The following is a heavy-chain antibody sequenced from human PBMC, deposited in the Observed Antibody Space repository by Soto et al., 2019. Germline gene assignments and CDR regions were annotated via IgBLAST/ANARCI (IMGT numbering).Heavy chain of an antibody. J-gene: IGHJ4*02. V-gene: IGHV4-39*01. CDR3: ARQSRTAMDPFDY. CDR1: GGSISSSSYY. D-gene: IGHD5-18*01. CDR2: IYYSGST. Sequence: QLQLQESGPGLVKPSETLSLTCTVSGGSISSSSYYWGWIRQPPGKGLEWIGSIYYSGSTYYNPSLKSRVTISVDTSKNQFSLKLSSVTAADTAVYYCARQSRTAMDPFDYWGQGTLVTVSS.